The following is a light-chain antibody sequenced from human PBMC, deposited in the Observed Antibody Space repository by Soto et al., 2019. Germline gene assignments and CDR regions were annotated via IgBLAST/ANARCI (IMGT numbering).Light chain of an antibody. V-gene: IGLV7-46*01. CDR1: TGAVTSGHW. CDR3: LVIFTGVGEV. Sequence: QTVVTQEPSLTVSPGGTVTLTCDSSTGAVTSGHWPHWFQQKPGQAPRTLIYDTDNKHPWTPARFSGSLLGGKAALTLSGAQPEDEADYYCLVIFTGVGEVFGTGTKVTVL. CDR2: DTD. J-gene: IGLJ1*01.